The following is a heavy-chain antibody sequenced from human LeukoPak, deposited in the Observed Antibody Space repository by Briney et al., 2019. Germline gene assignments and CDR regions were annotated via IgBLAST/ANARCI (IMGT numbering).Heavy chain of an antibody. V-gene: IGHV3-23*01. J-gene: IGHJ4*02. D-gene: IGHD3-22*01. CDR2: ISGSGGST. CDR1: GFTFSSYA. Sequence: GGSLRLSCAVSGFTFSSYAMRWVRQAPGKGLEWVSAISGSGGSTYYADSVKGRFTISRDNSKNTLYLQMNSLRAEDTAVYYCATLTYYYDSSGYYGEFDYWGQGTLVTVSS. CDR3: ATLTYYYDSSGYYGEFDY.